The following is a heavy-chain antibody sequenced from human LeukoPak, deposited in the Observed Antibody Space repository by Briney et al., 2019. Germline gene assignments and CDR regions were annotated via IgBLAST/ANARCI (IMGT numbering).Heavy chain of an antibody. J-gene: IGHJ4*02. CDR2: IKQDGSEK. Sequence: GSLRLSCAASGFTFSSYWMSWVRQAPGKGLEGVANIKQDGSEKYYVDSVKGRFTISRDNAKNSLYLQMNSLRAEDTAVYYCARDTINWNYFDYWGQGTLVTVSS. V-gene: IGHV3-7*01. CDR1: GFTFSSYW. CDR3: ARDTINWNYFDY. D-gene: IGHD1-1*01.